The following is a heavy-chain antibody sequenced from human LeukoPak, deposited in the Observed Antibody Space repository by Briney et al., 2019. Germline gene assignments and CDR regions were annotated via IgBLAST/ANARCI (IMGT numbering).Heavy chain of an antibody. V-gene: IGHV4-61*02. Sequence: PSETLSLTCTVSGGSISSGSYYWTWIRQPAGKGLEWIGRMYTSGSTNYNPSLNSRVTISVDTSKNQFSLKLSSVTAADTAVYYCASKARIPATLYGSGSYYLGKNWFDPGGQGTLVTVSS. J-gene: IGHJ5*02. CDR3: ASKARIPATLYGSGSYYLGKNWFDP. CDR2: MYTSGST. D-gene: IGHD3-10*01. CDR1: GGSISSGSYY.